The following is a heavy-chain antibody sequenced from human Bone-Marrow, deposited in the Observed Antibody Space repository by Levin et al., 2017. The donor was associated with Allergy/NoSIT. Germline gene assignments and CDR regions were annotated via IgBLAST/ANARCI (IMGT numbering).Heavy chain of an antibody. J-gene: IGHJ4*02. CDR3: VREARYRYSDC. CDR1: GFTFSDYY. CDR2: ISSSGTTI. D-gene: IGHD3-16*02. V-gene: IGHV3-11*01. Sequence: RPGGSLRLSCAASGFTFSDYYMSWIRQAPGKGLQWVSYISSSGTTIQYADSVKGRFTISRDNAKNSLYLQMNSLRAEDTAVYYCVREARYRYSDCWGQGTLVTVSS.